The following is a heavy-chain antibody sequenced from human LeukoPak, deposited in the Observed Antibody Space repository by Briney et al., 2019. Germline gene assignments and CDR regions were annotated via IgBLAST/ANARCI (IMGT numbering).Heavy chain of an antibody. CDR3: ARIRGYSYGHLDY. CDR1: GFTFSNYA. Sequence: GGSLRLSCAASGFTFSNYAMSWVRQAPGKGLEWVSAISGSGGRTYYADSVKGRFTISRDNSKNTLYLQMNSLRAEDTAVYYCARIRGYSYGHLDYWGQGTLVTVSS. CDR2: ISGSGGRT. D-gene: IGHD5-18*01. V-gene: IGHV3-23*01. J-gene: IGHJ4*02.